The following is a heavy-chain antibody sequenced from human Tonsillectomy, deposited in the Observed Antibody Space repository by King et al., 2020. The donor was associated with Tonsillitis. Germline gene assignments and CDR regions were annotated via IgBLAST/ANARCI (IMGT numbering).Heavy chain of an antibody. J-gene: IGHJ4*02. CDR2: ISSSSSTI. Sequence: VQLVESGGGLVQPGGSLRLSCAASGFTFSSYSMNWVRQAPGKGLEWVSYISSSSSTIYYADSVKGRFTISRDNAKNSLYLQMNSLRAEDTAVYYCASEGGWPDYWGQGTLVTASS. V-gene: IGHV3-48*01. D-gene: IGHD3-16*01. CDR3: ASEGGWPDY. CDR1: GFTFSSYS.